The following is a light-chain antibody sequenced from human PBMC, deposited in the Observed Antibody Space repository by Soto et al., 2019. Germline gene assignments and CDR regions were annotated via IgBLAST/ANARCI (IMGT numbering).Light chain of an antibody. CDR2: DAS. V-gene: IGKV3-11*01. CDR1: QSVSSY. CDR3: QQRSNWPIT. Sequence: IVFTQSPATLSLSPGERATLSCRASQSVSSYLAWYQQKPGQAPRLLIYDASNRATGIPARFSGSGSGTDFTLTISSLEPEDFAVYYCQQRSNWPITFGQGTRLAI. J-gene: IGKJ5*01.